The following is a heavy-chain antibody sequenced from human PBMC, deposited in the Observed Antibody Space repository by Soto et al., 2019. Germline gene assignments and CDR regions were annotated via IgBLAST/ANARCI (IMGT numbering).Heavy chain of an antibody. Sequence: PGGSLRLSCAASGFTFSTYGMSWVRQAPGKGLEWVSTINSGGGATYYADSVKGRFTISRDNSKNTLYLQMNSLGADDTAVYYCAKVTVTTVYTYYGMDVWGQGTTVTVSS. CDR2: INSGGGAT. V-gene: IGHV3-23*01. D-gene: IGHD4-4*01. CDR1: GFTFSTYG. CDR3: AKVTVTTVYTYYGMDV. J-gene: IGHJ6*02.